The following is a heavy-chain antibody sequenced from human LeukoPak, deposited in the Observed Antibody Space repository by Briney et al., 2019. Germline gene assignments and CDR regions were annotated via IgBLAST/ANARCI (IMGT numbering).Heavy chain of an antibody. CDR3: AKLKIIGGWFDP. D-gene: IGHD2/OR15-2a*01. J-gene: IGHJ5*02. CDR2: ISGSGGST. Sequence: GSLRLSCAASGFTFSSYAMSWVRQAPGKGLEWVSAISGSGGSTYYADSVKGRFTISRDNSKNTLYLQMNSLRAEDTAVYYCAKLKIIGGWFDPWGQGTLVTVSS. CDR1: GFTFSSYA. V-gene: IGHV3-23*01.